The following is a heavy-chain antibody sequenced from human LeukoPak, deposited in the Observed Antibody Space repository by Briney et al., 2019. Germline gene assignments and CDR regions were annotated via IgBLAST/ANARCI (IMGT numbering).Heavy chain of an antibody. D-gene: IGHD1-14*01. CDR3: ARQPAGTAAFDI. V-gene: IGHV4-59*08. J-gene: IGHJ3*02. CDR2: VRDNGES. Sequence: MSSETLSLTCTVSGGSITGYYWSWLRQPPGKGLEWIAYVRDNGESNYNPSLKCRVTISVDTRNNQISLRLNFVTAADTAIYYCARQPAGTAAFDIWGLGTMVTVSS. CDR1: GGSITGYY.